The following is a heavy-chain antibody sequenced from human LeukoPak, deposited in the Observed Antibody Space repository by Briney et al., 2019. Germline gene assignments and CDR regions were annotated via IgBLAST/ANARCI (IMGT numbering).Heavy chain of an antibody. CDR3: ARAYYYGDYESDAFDI. D-gene: IGHD4-17*01. CDR2: ISGSGDST. Sequence: GGSLRLSCAASGFTFSSYAMSWVRQAPGKGLEWVSAISGSGDSTYYGDSVKGRFTISRDNSKNTLYLQMNSLRAEDTAVYYCARAYYYGDYESDAFDIWGQGTMVTVSS. J-gene: IGHJ3*02. V-gene: IGHV3-23*01. CDR1: GFTFSSYA.